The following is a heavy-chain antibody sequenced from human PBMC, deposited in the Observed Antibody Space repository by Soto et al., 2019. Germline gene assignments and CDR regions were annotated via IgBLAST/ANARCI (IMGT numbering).Heavy chain of an antibody. J-gene: IGHJ6*02. D-gene: IGHD3-22*01. V-gene: IGHV3-64*01. CDR2: ISSNGGST. CDR1: GFTVSSYA. Sequence: GRSLRLSCAASGFTVSSYAMHWVGQAPGKGLEYVSAISSNGGSTYYANSVKGRFTISRDNSKNTLYLQMGSLRAEDMAVYYCASGLYYYDSSGYYSPPGYYYYGMDVWGQGTTVTVSS. CDR3: ASGLYYYDSSGYYSPPGYYYYGMDV.